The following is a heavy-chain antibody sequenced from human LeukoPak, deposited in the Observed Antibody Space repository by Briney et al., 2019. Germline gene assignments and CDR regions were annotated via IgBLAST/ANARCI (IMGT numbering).Heavy chain of an antibody. CDR1: GFTFSDYY. CDR2: IGIDSGNT. D-gene: IGHD5-24*01. CDR3: ARDYKYAFDN. V-gene: IGHV3-11*06. Sequence: GGSLRLSCAASGFTFSDYYMSWIRQAPGKGLEWISYIGIDSGNTNYADSVKGRFTISGDKAENSLYLQMNSLRVEDTAVYYCARDYKYAFDNWGQGTLVTVSS. J-gene: IGHJ4*02.